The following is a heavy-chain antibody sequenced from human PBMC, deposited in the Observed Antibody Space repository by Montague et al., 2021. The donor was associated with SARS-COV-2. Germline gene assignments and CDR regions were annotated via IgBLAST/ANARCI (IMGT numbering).Heavy chain of an antibody. CDR1: GFTFSSYA. Sequence: SLRLSCAASGFTFSSYAMSWVRQAPGKGLEWVSAISGSGGSTYYADSVKGRFTISRDNSKNTLYLQMNSLRAEDTAVYYCATSRFFEWLFTMDGTFDYWGQGTLVTVSS. J-gene: IGHJ4*01. CDR2: ISGSGGST. D-gene: IGHD3-3*01. V-gene: IGHV3-23*01. CDR3: ATSRFFEWLFTMDGTFDY.